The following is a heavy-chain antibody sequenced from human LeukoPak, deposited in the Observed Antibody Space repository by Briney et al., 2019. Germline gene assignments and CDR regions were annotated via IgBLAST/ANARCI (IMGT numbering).Heavy chain of an antibody. CDR2: ISRGSRTI. Sequence: GGSLRLSCTASGFTFSDYSMNWVRQAPGKGLEWVSNISRGSRTIYYSDSVKDRFTIPRDNAKNSLYLQMNSLRTEDSAVYFCARDSYSSSRNDYWGQGTLVTVSS. D-gene: IGHD6-13*01. CDR3: ARDSYSSSRNDY. J-gene: IGHJ4*02. V-gene: IGHV3-48*01. CDR1: GFTFSDYS.